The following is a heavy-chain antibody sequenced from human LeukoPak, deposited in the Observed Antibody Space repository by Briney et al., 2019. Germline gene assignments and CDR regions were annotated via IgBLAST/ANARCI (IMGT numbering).Heavy chain of an antibody. CDR3: ANNPAYYYDSSGPYYMDV. CDR1: GFTFSSYA. Sequence: GRSLRLSCAASGFTFSSYAMHWVRQAPGKGLEWVAVISYDGSNKYYADSVKGRFTISRDNSKNTLYLQMNSLRAEDTAVYYCANNPAYYYDSSGPYYMDVWGKGTTVTVSS. D-gene: IGHD3-22*01. CDR2: ISYDGSNK. V-gene: IGHV3-30*04. J-gene: IGHJ6*03.